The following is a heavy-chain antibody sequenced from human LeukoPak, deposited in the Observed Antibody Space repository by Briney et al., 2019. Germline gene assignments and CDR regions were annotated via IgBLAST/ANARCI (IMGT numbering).Heavy chain of an antibody. CDR2: IIPILGVA. CDR1: GGTFSSYS. D-gene: IGHD5-24*01. Sequence: SVKVSCKASGGTFSSYSINGVRQAPGQGLEWMGRIIPILGVANYAQKFQGRVTITADKSTSTAYMELSSLRSEDTAVYYCAGEADGYSSGAFDIWGQGTMVTVSS. V-gene: IGHV1-69*04. J-gene: IGHJ3*02. CDR3: AGEADGYSSGAFDI.